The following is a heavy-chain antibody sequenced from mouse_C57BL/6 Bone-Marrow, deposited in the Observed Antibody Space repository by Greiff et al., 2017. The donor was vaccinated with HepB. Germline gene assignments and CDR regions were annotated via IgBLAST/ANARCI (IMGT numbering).Heavy chain of an antibody. Sequence: EVKLMESGGGLVKPGGSLKLSCAASGFTFSDYGMHWVRQAPEKGLEWVAYISSGSSTTYYADTVKGRFTISRDNAKNTLFLQMTSLRSKDTAMYYCARPFYYYGSSYVDWYFDVWGTGTTVTVSS. CDR2: ISSGSSTT. V-gene: IGHV5-17*01. J-gene: IGHJ1*03. CDR1: GFTFSDYG. CDR3: ARPFYYYGSSYVDWYFDV. D-gene: IGHD1-1*01.